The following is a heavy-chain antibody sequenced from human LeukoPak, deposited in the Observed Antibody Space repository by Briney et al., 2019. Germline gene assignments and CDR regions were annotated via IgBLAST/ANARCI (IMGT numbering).Heavy chain of an antibody. Sequence: ASVKVSCKASGYSFLSYGISWVRQAPGQGLEWMGWITVHNGYSKYAPKFQGRVSMTTDTSTSTAYMELTSLRSDDTAVYYCARAPLDPRYYFDYWGQGTLVTVSS. V-gene: IGHV1-18*01. CDR2: ITVHNGYS. CDR3: ARAPLDPRYYFDY. J-gene: IGHJ4*02. CDR1: GYSFLSYG.